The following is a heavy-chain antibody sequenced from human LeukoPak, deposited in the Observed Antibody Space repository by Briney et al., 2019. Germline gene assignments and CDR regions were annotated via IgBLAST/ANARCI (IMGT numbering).Heavy chain of an antibody. CDR3: ARVHVIVGATDGWRYFDY. V-gene: IGHV4-39*07. CDR1: GGSISSSSYY. J-gene: IGHJ4*02. D-gene: IGHD1-26*01. Sequence: SETLSLTCTVSGGSISSSSYYWGWIRQPPGKGLEWIGSIYYSGSTYYNPSLKSRVTISVDTSKNQFSLKLSSVTAADTAVYYCARVHVIVGATDGWRYFDYWGQGTLVTVSS. CDR2: IYYSGST.